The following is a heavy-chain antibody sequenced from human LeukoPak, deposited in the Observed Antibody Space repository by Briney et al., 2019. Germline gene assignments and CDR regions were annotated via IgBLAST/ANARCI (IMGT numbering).Heavy chain of an antibody. J-gene: IGHJ4*02. CDR2: IYSNGFT. CDR3: ARQYGPPFDF. D-gene: IGHD2/OR15-2a*01. V-gene: IGHV4-4*07. Sequence: SETLSLTCTVSNDSIISYYRSWIRQPAGKGLEWIGRIYSNGFTSYKPSLESRVSMSVDTSKNQITLKLTSVTAADTAVYYCARQYGPPFDFWGQGILVTVSS. CDR1: NDSIISYY.